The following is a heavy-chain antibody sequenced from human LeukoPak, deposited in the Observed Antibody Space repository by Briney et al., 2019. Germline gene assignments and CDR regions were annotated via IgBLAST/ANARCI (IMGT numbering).Heavy chain of an antibody. CDR2: IYSGGST. J-gene: IGHJ4*02. Sequence: GGSLRLSCAASWFTVSSNYMSWVPQAPGKGLEWVSVIYSGGSTYYPDSVKGRFTISRGNSKNTLYLQINSLRAEETAVYYCAREGVATITLGYSGQGDLVTVSS. CDR1: WFTVSSNY. CDR3: AREGVATITLGY. D-gene: IGHD5-12*01. V-gene: IGHV3-53*01.